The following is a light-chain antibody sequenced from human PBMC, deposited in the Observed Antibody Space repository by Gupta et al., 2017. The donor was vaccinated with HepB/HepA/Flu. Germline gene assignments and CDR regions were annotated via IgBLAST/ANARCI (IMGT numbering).Light chain of an antibody. CDR1: QSLLHSNGYNY. CDR3: KQALQTPT. CDR2: LGS. Sequence: QCLFSMPVSCGETESISCRSSQSLLHSNGYNYLDWYLQSAGQSPQLLIYLGSNRASGGAGMCSGRGAGTDITLKSSRVEDEDGVVYYCKQALQTPTFGQGTKVEIK. V-gene: IGKV2-28*01. J-gene: IGKJ1*01.